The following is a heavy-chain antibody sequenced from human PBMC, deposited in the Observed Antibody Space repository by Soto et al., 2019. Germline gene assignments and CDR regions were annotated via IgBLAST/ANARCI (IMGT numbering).Heavy chain of an antibody. J-gene: IGHJ4*02. V-gene: IGHV3-21*01. Sequence: GGSLRLSCAASGFTFSSYSMNWVRQAPGKGLEWVSSISSSSSYIYYADSVKGRFTISRDNAKNSLYLQMNSLRAEDTAVYYCATYYDYVWGSYRPFDYWGQGTLVTVSS. CDR3: ATYYDYVWGSYRPFDY. CDR2: ISSSSSYI. CDR1: GFTFSSYS. D-gene: IGHD3-16*02.